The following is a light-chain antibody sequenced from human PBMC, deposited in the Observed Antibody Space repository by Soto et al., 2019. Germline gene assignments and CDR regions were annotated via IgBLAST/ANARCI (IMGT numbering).Light chain of an antibody. V-gene: IGKV3-15*01. Sequence: EIVLTQSAGTLSLSPGERSGLSCRASQSVGSNLAWYQQKPGQAPRLLVYGASTRATGIPARFSGSGSGTEFTLTISSLQSEDFAVYYCQQYKNWPMYTFGQGTRLEIK. CDR3: QQYKNWPMYT. J-gene: IGKJ5*01. CDR1: QSVGSN. CDR2: GAS.